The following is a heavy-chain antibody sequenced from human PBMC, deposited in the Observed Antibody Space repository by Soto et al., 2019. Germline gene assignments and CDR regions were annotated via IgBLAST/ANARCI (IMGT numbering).Heavy chain of an antibody. J-gene: IGHJ3*02. D-gene: IGHD3-9*01. CDR3: VRDRDWAFDI. CDR1: GYTLSDYS. CDR2: FGISRKYI. V-gene: IGHV3-48*02. Sequence: GGTLRLSCVASGYTLSDYSMNWVRQAPGKGLEWVSYFGISRKYIYYADSVRGRFTISRDDAKNSLYLQLNSLRDEDTALYYCVRDRDWAFDIWGQGTMVTVSS.